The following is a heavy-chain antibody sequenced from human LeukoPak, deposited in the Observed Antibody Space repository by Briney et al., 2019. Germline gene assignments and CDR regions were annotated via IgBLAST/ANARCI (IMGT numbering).Heavy chain of an antibody. CDR2: IGTYNDNT. D-gene: IGHD3-22*01. V-gene: IGHV1-18*01. J-gene: IGHJ4*02. Sequence: ASVKVSCKASGYAFMNYGISWVRQAPGQGLEWMGWIGTYNDNTKYAVKFQGRVTMTTDTSTSTAYMDLRSLRSDDTAVYYCARDTPVYDSSGHHSFDYWGQGTMVTVSS. CDR1: GYAFMNYG. CDR3: ARDTPVYDSSGHHSFDY.